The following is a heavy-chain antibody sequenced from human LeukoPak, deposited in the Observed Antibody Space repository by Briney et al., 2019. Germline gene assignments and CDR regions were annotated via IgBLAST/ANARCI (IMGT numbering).Heavy chain of an antibody. CDR2: IYSGGST. V-gene: IGHV3-53*01. CDR1: GFTVSSNY. CDR3: AKTLDYNYYYYMDV. D-gene: IGHD2/OR15-2a*01. J-gene: IGHJ6*03. Sequence: RSGGSLRLSCAASGFTVSSNYMSWVRQAPGKGLEWVSVIYSGGSTYYADSVKGRFTISRDNSKITLYLQMNSLRAEDTAVYYCAKTLDYNYYYYMDVWGKGTTVTVSS.